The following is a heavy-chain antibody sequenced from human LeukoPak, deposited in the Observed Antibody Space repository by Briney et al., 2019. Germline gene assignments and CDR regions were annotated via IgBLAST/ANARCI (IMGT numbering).Heavy chain of an antibody. D-gene: IGHD6-13*01. V-gene: IGHV3-7*01. CDR1: GFPFSSYW. CDR3: ARAPHGGSSWYDSY. J-gene: IGHJ4*02. Sequence: GGSLRLSCAASGFPFSSYWMSWVRKAPGKGLEWVANIKQDGSEKYYVDSVKGRFTISRDNAKNSLYLQMNSLRAEDTAVYYCARAPHGGSSWYDSYWGQGTLVTVSS. CDR2: IKQDGSEK.